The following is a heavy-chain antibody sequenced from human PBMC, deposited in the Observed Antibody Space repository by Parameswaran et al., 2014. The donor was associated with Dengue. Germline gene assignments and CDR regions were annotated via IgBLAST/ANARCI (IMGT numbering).Heavy chain of an antibody. Sequence: WVRQAPGQGLEWMGWINPNSGGTNYAQKFQGWVTMTRDTSISTAYMELSRLRSDDTAVYYCARSEEGRWYYGMDVWGQGTTVTVSS. J-gene: IGHJ6*02. D-gene: IGHD2-15*01. V-gene: IGHV1-2*04. CDR3: ARSEEGRWYYGMDV. CDR2: INPNSGGT.